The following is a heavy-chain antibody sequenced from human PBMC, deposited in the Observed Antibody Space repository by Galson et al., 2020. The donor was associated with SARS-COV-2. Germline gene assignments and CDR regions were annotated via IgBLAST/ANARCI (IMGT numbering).Heavy chain of an antibody. D-gene: IGHD2-15*01. CDR2: NSASNGNT. J-gene: IGHJ3*01. CDR1: GYTFNSYG. CDR3: ARDSSIVVLVAAESDALYR. V-gene: IGHV1-18*01. Sequence: ASVKVSCKASGYTFNSYGISWLRQAPGHGLEWMGWNSASNGNTNYAQKLQDRVTMTTDTSTSTDYMELRGLSSDDTAVYYCARDSSIVVLVAAESDALYRGGQGTMVIVSS.